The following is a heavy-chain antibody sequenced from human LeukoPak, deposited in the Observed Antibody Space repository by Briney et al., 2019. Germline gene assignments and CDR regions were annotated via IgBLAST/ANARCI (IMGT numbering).Heavy chain of an antibody. D-gene: IGHD4-17*01. J-gene: IGHJ3*02. CDR2: FDFEDGET. Sequence: ASVKLSCKVSGYTLTELSMVWVRRAAGKGLQGRGGFDFEDGETIYEQKFQGRVTTTEDTSTNTAYMELSSLRSADTTVYYYATTRPDMYGDSNQGAFDIWGQGTMVTVSS. V-gene: IGHV1-24*01. CDR1: GYTLTELS. CDR3: ATTRPDMYGDSNQGAFDI.